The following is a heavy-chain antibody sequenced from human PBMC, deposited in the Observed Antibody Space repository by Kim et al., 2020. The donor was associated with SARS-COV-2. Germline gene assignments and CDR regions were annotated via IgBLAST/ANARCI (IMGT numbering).Heavy chain of an antibody. Sequence: ASVKVSCKASGYTFTGYGISWVRQAPEQGLEWMGWISTYNGNTIYAQKFQDRVTMTTDTSTSTAYMELRSLRSDDTAMYYCAREYSGSFGSDYWGQGTLVTVYS. CDR3: AREYSGSFGSDY. J-gene: IGHJ4*02. D-gene: IGHD1-26*01. CDR2: ISTYNGNT. CDR1: GYTFTGYG. V-gene: IGHV1-18*01.